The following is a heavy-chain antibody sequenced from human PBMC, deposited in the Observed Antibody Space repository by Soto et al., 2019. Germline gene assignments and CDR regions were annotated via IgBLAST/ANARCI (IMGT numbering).Heavy chain of an antibody. CDR1: GYTFTSYG. J-gene: IGHJ4*02. D-gene: IGHD3-3*01. CDR3: ARGEVTIFGVVIMIDY. V-gene: IGHV1-18*01. CDR2: ISAYNGNT. Sequence: GASVKVSYKASGYTFTSYGISWVRQAPGQGLEWMGWISAYNGNTNYAQKLQGRVTMTTDTSTSTAYMELRSLRSDDTAVYYCARGEVTIFGVVIMIDYWGQGTLVTVSS.